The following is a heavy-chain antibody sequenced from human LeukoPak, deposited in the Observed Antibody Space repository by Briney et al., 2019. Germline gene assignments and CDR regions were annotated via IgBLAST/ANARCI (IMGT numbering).Heavy chain of an antibody. D-gene: IGHD3/OR15-3a*01. CDR2: IKSKTDGGTT. J-gene: IGHJ4*02. CDR3: TAGTGHGY. V-gene: IGHV3-15*01. Sequence: GGSLRLSCAASGFTCSNAWMSWVRQAPGKGLEWVGRIKSKTDGGTTEYAAPVKVRFTISRDDSKNTLYLQMNSLETEDTAVYYCTAGTGHGYWGQGTLVTVSS. CDR1: GFTCSNAW.